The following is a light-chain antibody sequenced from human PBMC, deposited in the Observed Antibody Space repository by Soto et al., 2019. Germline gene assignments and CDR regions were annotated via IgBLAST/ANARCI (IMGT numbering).Light chain of an antibody. V-gene: IGKV1-39*01. CDR1: QSIGNY. Sequence: PMTQSPSSLAASFRARVTSPCLASQSIGNYLNWYQHKPGKAPNVLIFAATTLQRGVPSRFSGSGSGTDFTLTITGLQPDDFAIYYCQQSHSPPWTSAQGTKVDIK. CDR2: AAT. J-gene: IGKJ1*01. CDR3: QQSHSPPWT.